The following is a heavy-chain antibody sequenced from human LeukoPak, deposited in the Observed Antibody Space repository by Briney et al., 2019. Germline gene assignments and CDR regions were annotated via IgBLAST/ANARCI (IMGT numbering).Heavy chain of an antibody. V-gene: IGHV4-34*01. D-gene: IGHD1-1*01. CDR1: GGSFSGYY. CDR2: INHSGST. CDR3: ARDKRNWNNWFDP. J-gene: IGHJ5*02. Sequence: PSETLSLTCAVYGGSFSGYYWSWIRQPPGKGLEWIGEINHSGSTNYNPSLKSRVTISVDTSKNQFSLKLSSVTAADTAVYYCARDKRNWNNWFDPWGQGTLVTVSS.